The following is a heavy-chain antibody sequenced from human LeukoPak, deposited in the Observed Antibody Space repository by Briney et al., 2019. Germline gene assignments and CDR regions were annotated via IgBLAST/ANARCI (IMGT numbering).Heavy chain of an antibody. CDR3: ARNSGSYQAHY. V-gene: IGHV3-53*04. D-gene: IGHD1-26*01. CDR2: IYSGGST. CDR1: GFTVSSNY. Sequence: GVSLRLSYAASGFTVSSNYMSWVRQAPGRGLEWVSVIYSGGSTYYADSVKGRFTISRHNSKNTLYLQMNSLRAEDTAVYYCARNSGSYQAHYWGQGTLVTVAS. J-gene: IGHJ4*02.